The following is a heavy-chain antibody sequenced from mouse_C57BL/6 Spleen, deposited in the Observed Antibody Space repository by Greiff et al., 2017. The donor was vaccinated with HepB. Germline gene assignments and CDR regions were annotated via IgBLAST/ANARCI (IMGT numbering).Heavy chain of an antibody. V-gene: IGHV1-80*01. CDR1: GYAFSSYW. CDR3: ARDYDRKAWFAY. Sequence: VQLQQSGAELVKPGASVKISCKASGYAFSSYWMNWVKQRPGKGLEWIGQIYPGDGDTNYNGKFKGKATLTADKSSSTAYMQLSSLTSEDSAVYFCARDYDRKAWFAYWGQGTLVTVSA. J-gene: IGHJ3*01. D-gene: IGHD2-4*01. CDR2: IYPGDGDT.